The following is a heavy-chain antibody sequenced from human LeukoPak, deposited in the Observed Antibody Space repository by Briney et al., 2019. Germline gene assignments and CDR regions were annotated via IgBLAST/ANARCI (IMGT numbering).Heavy chain of an antibody. J-gene: IGHJ4*02. Sequence: LSGGSLRLSCAASGFTFSSYEMNWVRQAPGKGLEWVSYISSSGSTIYYADSVKGRFTISRDNAKNTLYLQMNSLGAEDTAVYYCARPSGSYHCFDYWGQGTLVTVSS. CDR2: ISSSGSTI. V-gene: IGHV3-48*03. CDR3: ARPSGSYHCFDY. D-gene: IGHD1-26*01. CDR1: GFTFSSYE.